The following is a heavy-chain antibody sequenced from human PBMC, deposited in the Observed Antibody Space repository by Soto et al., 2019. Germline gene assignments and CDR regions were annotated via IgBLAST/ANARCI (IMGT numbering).Heavy chain of an antibody. Sequence: SETLSLTCTVSGGSIYTYSWTWIRQPAGKGLEWIGHIYSSGSANYNPSLKSRVSMSVDTSKNQFSLKLNSVTAADTAVYYCATIVGANDYWGQGTLVTVSA. CDR3: ATIVGANDY. V-gene: IGHV4-4*07. J-gene: IGHJ4*02. D-gene: IGHD1-26*01. CDR1: GGSIYTYS. CDR2: IYSSGSA.